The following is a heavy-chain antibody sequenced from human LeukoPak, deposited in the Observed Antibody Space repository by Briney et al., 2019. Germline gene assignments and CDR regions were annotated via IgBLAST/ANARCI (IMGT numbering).Heavy chain of an antibody. CDR3: ARGYRIQLWLPPPGY. J-gene: IGHJ4*02. Sequence: ASVKVSCKASGYTFTSYYMHWVRQAPGQGLEWMGLINPSGGSTSYAQKFQGRVTMTRDTSTSTVYMELSSLRSEDTAVYYCARGYRIQLWLPPPGYWGQGTLVTVSS. V-gene: IGHV1-46*01. D-gene: IGHD5-18*01. CDR1: GYTFTSYY. CDR2: INPSGGST.